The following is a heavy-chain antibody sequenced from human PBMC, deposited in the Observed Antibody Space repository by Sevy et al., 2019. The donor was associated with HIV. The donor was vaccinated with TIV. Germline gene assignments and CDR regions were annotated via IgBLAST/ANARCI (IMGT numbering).Heavy chain of an antibody. Sequence: SETLSLTCVVSGYSISSYYWWDWFRRPPGKGLEWIGAIHYTGTTQYTPSLNRRVTVSADTSKNQYSLRLSSMTAAETAIYYCASHDWGREDYWGQGTLVTVSS. CDR3: ASHDWGREDY. V-gene: IGHV4-38-2*01. D-gene: IGHD7-27*01. CDR1: GYSISSYYW. J-gene: IGHJ4*02. CDR2: IHYTGTT.